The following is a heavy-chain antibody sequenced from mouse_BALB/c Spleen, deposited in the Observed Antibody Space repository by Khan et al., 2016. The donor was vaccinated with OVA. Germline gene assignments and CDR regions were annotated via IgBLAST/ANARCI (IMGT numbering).Heavy chain of an antibody. CDR3: ARGNYCGSTSWFGY. CDR1: GYTFSSYW. D-gene: IGHD1-1*01. CDR2: ILPGSNIT. Sequence: QVQLQQSGAELMKPGASVKISCKASGYTFSSYWIEWVKQRPGHGLEWFGEILPGSNITNYNERFKDKATFTADTSSNTVYLQFSSLTSEDSAIYYCARGNYCGSTSWFGYWGQGTLVTVSA. J-gene: IGHJ3*01. V-gene: IGHV1-9*01.